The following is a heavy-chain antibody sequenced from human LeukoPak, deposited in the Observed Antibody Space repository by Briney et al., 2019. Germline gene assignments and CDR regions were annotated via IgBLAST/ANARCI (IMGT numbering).Heavy chain of an antibody. V-gene: IGHV4-34*01. Sequence: SETLSLTCAVYGGSFSGYYWSWIRQPPGKGLEWIGEINHSGSTNYNPSLKSRVTISVDTSKNQFSLKLSSVTAADTAVYYCARGPSPLWFGEFPNYFDYWGQGTLVTVSS. CDR2: INHSGST. CDR1: GGSFSGYY. CDR3: ARGPSPLWFGEFPNYFDY. J-gene: IGHJ4*02. D-gene: IGHD3-10*01.